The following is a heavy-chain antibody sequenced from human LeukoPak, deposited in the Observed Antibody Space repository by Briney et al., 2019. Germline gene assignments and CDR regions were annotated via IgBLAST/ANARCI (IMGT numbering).Heavy chain of an antibody. CDR1: GGSISSGSHY. J-gene: IGHJ5*02. D-gene: IGHD1-1*01. Sequence: SETLSLTCTVSGGSISSGSHYWSWIRQPAGKRLEWIGRIYTSGSAIYNPSLKSRLTMSLDTSKNQFSLNLSSVTAADTAVYYCARTGDPYNWFDPWGQGTLVTISS. CDR3: ARTGDPYNWFDP. CDR2: IYTSGSA. V-gene: IGHV4-61*02.